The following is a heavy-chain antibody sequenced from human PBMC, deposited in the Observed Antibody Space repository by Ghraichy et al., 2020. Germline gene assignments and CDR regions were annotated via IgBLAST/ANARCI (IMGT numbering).Heavy chain of an antibody. CDR2: ISAKNGHT. CDR3: ARGGPLEAYGSSFDD. V-gene: IGHV1-18*01. D-gene: IGHD3-10*01. J-gene: IGHJ4*02. CDR1: DDSFSRYG. Sequence: ASVKVSCKSSDDSFSRYGFAWVRQAPGQGLEWMGWISAKNGHTKYAQKFQGRVTMTTDTSTRTVYMEMNSLRSDDTAVYFCARGGPLEAYGSSFDDWGQGTLVIVSS.